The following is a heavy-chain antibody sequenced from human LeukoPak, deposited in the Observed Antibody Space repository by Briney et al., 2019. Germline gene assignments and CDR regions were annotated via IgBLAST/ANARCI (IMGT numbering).Heavy chain of an antibody. J-gene: IGHJ4*02. D-gene: IGHD3-3*01. CDR1: GFTFSDSA. CDR2: IRSKTNSYAT. Sequence: GGSLRLSCAASGFTFSDSAMQWVRQASGKGLEGVGRIRSKTNSYATAYAASVRGRFTISRDDSKNTAYLQMNSLKTEDTAVYYCTRQYDFWSDYWGQGTLVTVSS. CDR3: TRQYDFWSDY. V-gene: IGHV3-73*01.